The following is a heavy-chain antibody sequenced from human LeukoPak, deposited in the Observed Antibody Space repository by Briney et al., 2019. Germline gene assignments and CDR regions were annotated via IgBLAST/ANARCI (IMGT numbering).Heavy chain of an antibody. Sequence: SETLSLTCAVYGGSFSGYYWSWIRQPPGKGPEWIGEINHSGSTNYNPSLKSRVTISVDTSKNQFSLKLSSVTAADTAVYYCARLRFLEWLSGLPLFDPWGQGTLVTVSS. CDR2: INHSGST. CDR3: ARLRFLEWLSGLPLFDP. D-gene: IGHD3-3*01. J-gene: IGHJ5*02. CDR1: GGSFSGYY. V-gene: IGHV4-34*01.